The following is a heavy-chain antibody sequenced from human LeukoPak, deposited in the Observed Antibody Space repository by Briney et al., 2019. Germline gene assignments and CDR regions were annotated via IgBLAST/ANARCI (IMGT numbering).Heavy chain of an antibody. Sequence: PGRSLRLSCAASGFTFSSYGMHWVRQAPGKGLEWVAVIWYDGSNKYYADSVKGRFTISRDNSKNTLYLQMNSLRAEDTAVYYCAKDGIAAAGDAFDIWGQGTMVTVSS. CDR1: GFTFSSYG. CDR3: AKDGIAAAGDAFDI. V-gene: IGHV3-33*06. D-gene: IGHD6-13*01. J-gene: IGHJ3*02. CDR2: IWYDGSNK.